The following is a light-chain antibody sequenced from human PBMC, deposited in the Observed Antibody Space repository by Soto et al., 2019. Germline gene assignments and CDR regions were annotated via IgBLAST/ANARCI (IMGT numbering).Light chain of an antibody. CDR3: QQRWRWPSNT. CDR2: DAS. J-gene: IGKJ5*01. Sequence: VIPPSPATLSVSQGDRATLSCRASEDINRNLAWYQQKSGQAPRLLIYDASNRATGVPARFSGTGSGTDFTLTISSLESEDSGVYYCQQRWRWPSNTFGQGTRLEIK. V-gene: IGKV3-11*01. CDR1: EDINRN.